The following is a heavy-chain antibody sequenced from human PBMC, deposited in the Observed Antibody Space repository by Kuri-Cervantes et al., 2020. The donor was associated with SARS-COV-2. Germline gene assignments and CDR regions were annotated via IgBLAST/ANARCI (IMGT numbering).Heavy chain of an antibody. Sequence: GESLKISCAASGFTFSSYGMHWVRQAPGKGLEWVAVIWYDGSDTYYADSVKGRFTISRDNSKNTLYLQMNSLRAEDTAVYYCARDNHGYHSFPYYFAYWGQGNLVNVSS. J-gene: IGHJ4*02. CDR3: ARDNHGYHSFPYYFAY. CDR1: GFTFSSYG. CDR2: IWYDGSDT. V-gene: IGHV3-33*08. D-gene: IGHD5-24*01.